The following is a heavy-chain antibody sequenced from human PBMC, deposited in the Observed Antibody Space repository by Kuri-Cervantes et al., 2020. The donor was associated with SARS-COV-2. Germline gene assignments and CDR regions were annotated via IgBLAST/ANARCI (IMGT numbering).Heavy chain of an antibody. V-gene: IGHV4-59*12. Sequence: SETLSLTCAVYGGSFSGYYWSWIRQPPGKGLEWIGYIYYSGSTNYNPSLKSRVTISVDTSKNQFSLKLSSVTAADTAVYYCARGRGCSGGSCYRGKRYWYFDLWGRGTLVTVSS. CDR1: GGSFSGYY. CDR3: ARGRGCSGGSCYRGKRYWYFDL. J-gene: IGHJ2*01. D-gene: IGHD2-15*01. CDR2: IYYSGST.